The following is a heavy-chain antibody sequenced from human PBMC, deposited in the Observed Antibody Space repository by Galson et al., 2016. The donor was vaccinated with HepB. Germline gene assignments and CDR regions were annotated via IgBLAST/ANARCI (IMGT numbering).Heavy chain of an antibody. V-gene: IGHV4-4*01. Sequence: ETLSLTCTVSGASVKGRNSWDWVRQTPGRGLEWIGEIYHGDFTNYNPSLRSRVTLSLDESRNQFSLRVRSVTAADSAFYFCARREQQLDPFEHWGRGLLVTVSS. CDR2: IYHGDFT. J-gene: IGHJ4*02. CDR3: ARREQQLDPFEH. CDR1: GASVKGRNS. D-gene: IGHD1/OR15-1a*01.